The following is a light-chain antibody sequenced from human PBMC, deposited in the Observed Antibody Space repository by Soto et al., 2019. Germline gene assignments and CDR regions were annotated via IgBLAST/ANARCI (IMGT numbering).Light chain of an antibody. CDR1: QAISNY. CDR3: QNSNTDSWT. J-gene: IGKJ1*01. CDR2: APS. Sequence: IQMTQSPPSLSASVGDRVIITCRASQAISNYLVWYQQKPGNSPKLLIYAPSTLQSGVPSRFSGSGSGTDFTLTISSLQPEDVATYYCQNSNTDSWTFGQGTKVEIK. V-gene: IGKV1-27*01.